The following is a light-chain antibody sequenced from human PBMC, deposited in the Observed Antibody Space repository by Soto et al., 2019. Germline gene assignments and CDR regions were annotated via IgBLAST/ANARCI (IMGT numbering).Light chain of an antibody. V-gene: IGKV3D-15*01. CDR3: QQYNNWPWT. J-gene: IGKJ1*01. CDR1: QTVSSN. CDR2: GAS. Sequence: ETVMTQSPATLSVSPGERATLSCRASQTVSSNLAWYQQRPGQAVRLLIFGASTRATGIPARFSGSGSGTEFTLTISSLQSEDSAVYFCQQYNNWPWTFGQGTKVEIK.